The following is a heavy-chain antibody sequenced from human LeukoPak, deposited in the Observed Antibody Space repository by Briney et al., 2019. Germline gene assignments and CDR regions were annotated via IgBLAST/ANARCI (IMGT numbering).Heavy chain of an antibody. D-gene: IGHD3-3*01. Sequence: GGSLRLSCAASGFTFSSYAMSWVRQAPGKGLEWVSAISGSGGSTYYADSVKGRFTISSDNSKNTLYLQMNSLRAEDTAVYYCAKKYYDFWSGYSQHLDYWGQGTLVTVSS. J-gene: IGHJ4*02. CDR3: AKKYYDFWSGYSQHLDY. V-gene: IGHV3-23*01. CDR2: ISGSGGST. CDR1: GFTFSSYA.